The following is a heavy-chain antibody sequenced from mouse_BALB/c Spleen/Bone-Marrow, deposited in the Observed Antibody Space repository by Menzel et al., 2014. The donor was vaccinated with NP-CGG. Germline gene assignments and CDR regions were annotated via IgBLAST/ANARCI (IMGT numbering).Heavy chain of an antibody. CDR2: ISDGGSYT. D-gene: IGHD1-3*01. V-gene: IGHV5-4*02. J-gene: IGHJ3*01. CDR1: GFTFSDYY. Sequence: EVKLQESGGGLVKPGGPLKLSCAASGFTFSDYYMYWVRQTPAKRLEWVATISDGGSYTYYPDSVKGRFTISRDKAKSNLYLQMRRLKSEGTAMYYCARERNYAYWGQGTLVTVS. CDR3: ARERNYAY.